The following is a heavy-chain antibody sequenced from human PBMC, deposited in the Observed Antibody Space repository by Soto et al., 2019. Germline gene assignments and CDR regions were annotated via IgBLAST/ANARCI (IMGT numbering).Heavy chain of an antibody. CDR2: IGRGGDT. Sequence: EVQLVESGGGLVQPGGSLRLSCAASGSSFSTYDMHWVRQAPGKGLEWVSAIGRGGDTYYAGSVKGRFTISRDNSKNTLYLQMNSLRAEDTAVYYCAKRVCSGGSCYSDAFDIWGQGTMVTVSS. D-gene: IGHD2-15*01. V-gene: IGHV3-13*01. J-gene: IGHJ3*02. CDR1: GSSFSTYD. CDR3: AKRVCSGGSCYSDAFDI.